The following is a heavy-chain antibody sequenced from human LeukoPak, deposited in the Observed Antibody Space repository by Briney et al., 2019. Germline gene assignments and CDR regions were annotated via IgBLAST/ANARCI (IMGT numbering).Heavy chain of an antibody. CDR2: IKQDGSEK. CDR1: GFIFSSYW. Sequence: GGSLRLSCAASGFIFSSYWMSWVRQAPGKGLEWVANIKQDGSEKYYVDSVKGRFTISRDNAKNSLYLQMNSLRTEDTAVYYCAKDPQGVWGTYSLYFDYWGQGTLVTVSS. D-gene: IGHD3-16*01. J-gene: IGHJ4*02. CDR3: AKDPQGVWGTYSLYFDY. V-gene: IGHV3-7*01.